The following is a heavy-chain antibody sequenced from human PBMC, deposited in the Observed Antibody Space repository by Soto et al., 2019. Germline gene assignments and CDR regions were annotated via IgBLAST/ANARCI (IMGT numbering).Heavy chain of an antibody. CDR3: ARRYGGNLDY. CDR1: GGSISSSSYS. Sequence: SETLSLTCTVSGGSISSSSYSWSWIRQPPGKGLEWIGYIYHSGSTYYNPSLKSRVTISVDRSKNQFSLKLSSVTAADTAVYYCARRYGGNLDYWGQGTLVTVSS. V-gene: IGHV4-30-2*01. J-gene: IGHJ4*02. D-gene: IGHD1-26*01. CDR2: IYHSGST.